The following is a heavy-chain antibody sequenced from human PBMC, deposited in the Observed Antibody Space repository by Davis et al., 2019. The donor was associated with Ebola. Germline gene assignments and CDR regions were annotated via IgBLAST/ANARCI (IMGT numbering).Heavy chain of an antibody. Sequence: SETLSLTCSVSGGSISSSSYYWGWIRQPTGKGLEWIGTIYYSGSTNYNPSLKSLITISIHTSKNQFSLKLSSVTAADTAVYYCARVRGITMFQGIWFDPWGQGTLVTVSS. CDR2: IYYSGST. CDR3: ARVRGITMFQGIWFDP. V-gene: IGHV4-39*07. CDR1: GGSISSSSYY. D-gene: IGHD3-10*01. J-gene: IGHJ5*02.